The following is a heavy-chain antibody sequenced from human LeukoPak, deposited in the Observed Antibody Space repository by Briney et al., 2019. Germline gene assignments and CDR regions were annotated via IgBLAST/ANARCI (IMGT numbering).Heavy chain of an antibody. V-gene: IGHV4-34*01. D-gene: IGHD1-26*01. Sequence: SETLSLTCTVSRVSISSYYWSWIRQSPGKGLEWIGEINHRGSTNLNPSLKSRVTLSVDTSKHQFSLKLTSVTAADAAVYYCASSVGSTDYWGQGTLVTVSS. CDR1: RVSISSYY. J-gene: IGHJ4*02. CDR2: INHRGST. CDR3: ASSVGSTDY.